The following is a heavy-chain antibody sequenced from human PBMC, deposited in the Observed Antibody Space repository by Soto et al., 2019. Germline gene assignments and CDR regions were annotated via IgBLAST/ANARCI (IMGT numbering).Heavy chain of an antibody. J-gene: IGHJ6*02. CDR3: GIQSEYSSSSAHYYGMDV. Sequence: PETLSLTCTVSAGSISAISYYWGWIRQPPGEGMVWIINVYYSGNTYYNPSLNRRVTRSVDTAKNQFSLKLSSVTAADTAVYWCGIQSEYSSSSAHYYGMDVWGHGTTGNVS. D-gene: IGHD6-6*01. V-gene: IGHV4-39*01. CDR2: VYYSGNT. CDR1: AGSISAISYY.